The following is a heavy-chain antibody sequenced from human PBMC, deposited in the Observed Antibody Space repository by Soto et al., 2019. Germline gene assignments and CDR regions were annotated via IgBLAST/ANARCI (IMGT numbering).Heavy chain of an antibody. Sequence: QITLKESGPTLVKPTQTLTLTCTFSGFSLTTDRVGVGWIRQPPGEALEWLAVIYWDDSKTYRPSLESRLTITKDTSKNQVALTMTNTDSLDTATYYCAHAYAGRSLYWGQGTLVTVSS. CDR1: GFSLTTDRVG. CDR2: IYWDDSK. D-gene: IGHD1-26*01. CDR3: AHAYAGRSLY. V-gene: IGHV2-5*02. J-gene: IGHJ4*02.